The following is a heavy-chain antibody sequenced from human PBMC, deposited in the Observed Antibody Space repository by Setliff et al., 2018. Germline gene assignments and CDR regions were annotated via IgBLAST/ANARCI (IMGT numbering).Heavy chain of an antibody. J-gene: IGHJ4*02. CDR2: IWDDGGNK. CDR1: GFTFSSYR. CDR3: AKLIQQWLVD. Sequence: GGSLRLSCAASGFTFSSYRMHWVRQAPGKGLEWVAVIWDDGGNKYHADSVKGRFTISRDNSKNTLYLQMSSLRADDTAVYYCAKLIQQWLVDWGQGTLVTVSS. D-gene: IGHD6-19*01. V-gene: IGHV3-33*06.